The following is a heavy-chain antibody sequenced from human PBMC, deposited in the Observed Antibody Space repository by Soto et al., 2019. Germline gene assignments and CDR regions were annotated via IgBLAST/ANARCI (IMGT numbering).Heavy chain of an antibody. Sequence: GGFLRLSCAASGFTFSTYWMTWVRQAPGKGLEWVANIKEDGSEKNYVDSVKGRFTISRDNAQSSLYLQMNSLRAEDTAVYYCARFTTRYCTNLVCYTGGYYFDYWGQGTLVTVSS. J-gene: IGHJ4*02. D-gene: IGHD2-8*01. CDR1: GFTFSTYW. CDR3: ARFTTRYCTNLVCYTGGYYFDY. V-gene: IGHV3-7*01. CDR2: IKEDGSEK.